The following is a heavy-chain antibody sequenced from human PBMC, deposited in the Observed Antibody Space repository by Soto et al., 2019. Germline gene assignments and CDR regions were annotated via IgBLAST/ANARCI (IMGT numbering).Heavy chain of an antibody. Sequence: GGSLKNSCETPGFTLRRGSLNWVRQVPGKGLEWVASISSGSSDTWYADSVKGRFIISRDNAQNSLFLQMNTLRPEDTAMYYCARVAYWGPGTQVTVSS. CDR1: GFTLRRGS. J-gene: IGHJ4*02. CDR2: ISSGSSDT. V-gene: IGHV3-21*01. CDR3: ARVAY.